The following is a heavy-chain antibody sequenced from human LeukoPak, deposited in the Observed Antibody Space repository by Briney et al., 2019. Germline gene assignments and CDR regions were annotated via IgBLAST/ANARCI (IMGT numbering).Heavy chain of an antibody. D-gene: IGHD3-22*01. V-gene: IGHV3-48*01. Sequence: GGSLRLSCAASAFTFTTYSMNWVRQAPGKGLEWLSYISSSSNTIYYADSVKGRFTISRDNAKNSLYLQMNSLRAVDTAVYYCASLIPYYYDSSTYSPGDYWGQGTLVTVSS. CDR3: ASLIPYYYDSSTYSPGDY. CDR1: AFTFTTYS. J-gene: IGHJ4*02. CDR2: ISSSSNTI.